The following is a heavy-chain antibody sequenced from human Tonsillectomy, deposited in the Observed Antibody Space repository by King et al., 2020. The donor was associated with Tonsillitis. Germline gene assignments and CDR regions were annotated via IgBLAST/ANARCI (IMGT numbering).Heavy chain of an antibody. CDR3: ARDSGGSYSFYLDF. J-gene: IGHJ4*02. V-gene: IGHV1-18*01. CDR1: GYTFTSYG. Sequence: QLVQSGAEVKKPGASVKVSCKASGYTFTSYGISWVRQAPGQGLEWMGWISAYNGNTNSAQKLQGRVTMIRDTSTSTAYMELRSLRSDDTAVYYCARDSGGSYSFYLDFWGQGTLVTVSS. D-gene: IGHD1-26*01. CDR2: ISAYNGNT.